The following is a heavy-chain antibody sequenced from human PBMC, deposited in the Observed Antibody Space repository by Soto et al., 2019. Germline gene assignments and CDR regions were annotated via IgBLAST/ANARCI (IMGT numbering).Heavy chain of an antibody. CDR3: ASFREGYSYGWSYYYGMDV. J-gene: IGHJ6*02. Sequence: QVQLVQSGAEVKKPGASVKVSCKASGYTFPSSGFSWVRQSPGQGLEWMGWSSAYNGNTNYAQKLQGRLTMTTDTSTSTAYMELRSLRSDDTAVYSCASFREGYSYGWSYYYGMDVWGQGTTVTVSS. V-gene: IGHV1-18*01. D-gene: IGHD5-18*01. CDR1: GYTFPSSG. CDR2: SSAYNGNT.